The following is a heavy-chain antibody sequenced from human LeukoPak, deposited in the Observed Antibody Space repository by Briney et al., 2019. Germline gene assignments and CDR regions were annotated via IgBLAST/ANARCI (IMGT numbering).Heavy chain of an antibody. CDR1: GYTFTGYY. J-gene: IGHJ4*02. CDR2: INPNSGGT. D-gene: IGHD1-7*01. V-gene: IGHV1-2*02. Sequence: ASVKVSCKASGYTFTGYYMHWVRRAPGQGLEWMGWINPNSGGTNYAQKFQGRVTMTRDTSISTAYMELSRLRSDDTAVYYCARLSPAAKGGRTNGIDYWGQGTLVTVSS. CDR3: ARLSPAAKGGRTNGIDY.